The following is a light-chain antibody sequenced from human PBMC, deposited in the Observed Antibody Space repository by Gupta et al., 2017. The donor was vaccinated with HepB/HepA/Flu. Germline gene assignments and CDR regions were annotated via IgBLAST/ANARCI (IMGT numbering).Light chain of an antibody. CDR1: SSDFENYNL. V-gene: IGLV2-23*02. CDR3: CSYAGSGLNWG. J-gene: IGLJ3*02. Sequence: QSALTQPASVSGSPGQSITISCTGTSSDFENYNLVSWYQQHPGKAPKLMIYEVTKRPSGVSDRFSGSKPDNTASLTIFGLQAEDEADYYCCSYAGSGLNWGFGGGNKLTVL. CDR2: EVT.